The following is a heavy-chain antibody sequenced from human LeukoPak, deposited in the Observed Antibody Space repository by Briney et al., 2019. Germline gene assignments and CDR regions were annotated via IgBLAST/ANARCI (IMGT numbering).Heavy chain of an antibody. Sequence: GASVKASCKASGYTFTSYYMHRVRQAPGQGPEWMGIINPSGGSTSYAQKFQGRVTMTRDTSTSTVYMELSSLRSEDTAVYYCARVHLSSHGYFDYWGQGTLVTVSS. CDR1: GYTFTSYY. V-gene: IGHV1-46*01. J-gene: IGHJ4*02. CDR3: ARVHLSSHGYFDY. D-gene: IGHD6-19*01. CDR2: INPSGGST.